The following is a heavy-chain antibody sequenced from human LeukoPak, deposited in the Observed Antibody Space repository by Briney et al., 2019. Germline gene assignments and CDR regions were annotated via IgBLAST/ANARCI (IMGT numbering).Heavy chain of an antibody. D-gene: IGHD6-19*01. J-gene: IGHJ4*02. V-gene: IGHV1-18*01. Sequence: ASVKVSCKASGYTFTSYGIRWVRQAPGQGLEWMGWTSAYNGNTNYAQKLQGRVTMTTDTSTSTAYMELRSLRSDDTAVYYCARGRLGSSGLVTCFDYWGQGTLVTVSS. CDR1: GYTFTSYG. CDR3: ARGRLGSSGLVTCFDY. CDR2: TSAYNGNT.